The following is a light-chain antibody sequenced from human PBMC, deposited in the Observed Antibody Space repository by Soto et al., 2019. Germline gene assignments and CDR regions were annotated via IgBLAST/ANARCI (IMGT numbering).Light chain of an antibody. CDR2: DAS. J-gene: IGKJ4*01. CDR1: QSVSSY. V-gene: IGKV3-11*01. CDR3: QQRSNWPPALI. Sequence: EIVLTQSPATLSLSPGERATLSCRASQSVSSYLAWYQQKPGQAPRLLIYDASNRATGIPARFSGSGSGTDFTLTISSLEPEDFAVYYSQQRSNWPPALIFGEGTKVEIK.